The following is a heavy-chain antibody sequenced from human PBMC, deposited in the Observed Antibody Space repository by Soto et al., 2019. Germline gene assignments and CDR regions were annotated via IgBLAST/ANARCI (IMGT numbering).Heavy chain of an antibody. D-gene: IGHD3-10*01. J-gene: IGHJ6*04. Sequence: PSETLSLTCAVSGGSISSGGYSWSWIRQPPGKGLEWIGYMYHSGSTYYNPSLKNRVTISIDRSKNHFSLKLSSVTAAATAVYYCARVEGYYGSGSYPYYYYGMDVWGKGTTVTVSS. CDR3: ARVEGYYGSGSYPYYYYGMDV. CDR1: GGSISSGGYS. CDR2: MYHSGST. V-gene: IGHV4-30-2*01.